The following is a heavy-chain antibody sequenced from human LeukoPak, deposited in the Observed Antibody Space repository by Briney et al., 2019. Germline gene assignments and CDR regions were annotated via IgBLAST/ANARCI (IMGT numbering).Heavy chain of an antibody. CDR3: ARDPGWGALDY. Sequence: TGGSLRLSCAASGFTFSSYAMTWVRQTPGKGLELVANMNIDGTQRYHADSVEGRFTISRDNVKNTLYLQMNSLRVEDTAVYYCARDPGWGALDYWGQGALVIVSS. J-gene: IGHJ4*02. V-gene: IGHV3-7*03. D-gene: IGHD3-16*01. CDR2: MNIDGTQR. CDR1: GFTFSSYA.